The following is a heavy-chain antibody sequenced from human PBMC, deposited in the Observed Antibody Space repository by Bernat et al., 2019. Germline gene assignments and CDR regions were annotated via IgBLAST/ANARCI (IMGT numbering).Heavy chain of an antibody. D-gene: IGHD5-18*01. J-gene: IGHJ3*02. Sequence: QVQLVQSGAEVKKPGASVKVSRKASGYTFTSYGISWVRQAPGQGLEWMGWISAYNGNTNYAQKLQGRVTMTTDTSTSTAYMELRSLRSGDTAVYYCACRSSGLDTHDAFDIWGQVTMVTVSS. CDR3: ACRSSGLDTHDAFDI. CDR2: ISAYNGNT. CDR1: GYTFTSYG. V-gene: IGHV1-18*04.